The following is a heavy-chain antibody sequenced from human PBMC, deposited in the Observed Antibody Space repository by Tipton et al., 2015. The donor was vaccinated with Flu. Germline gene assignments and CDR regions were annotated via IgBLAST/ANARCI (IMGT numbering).Heavy chain of an antibody. CDR2: IYYSGST. CDR3: ARTTYDYANYGTPGAYGMDV. V-gene: IGHV4-59*01. Sequence: GLVKPSQTLSLTCTVSGDSISSYYWSWIRQPPGKGLEWIGYIYYSGSTNYNPSLKSRVTISADTSKNQFSLKVSSVTAADTAVYYCARTTYDYANYGTPGAYGMDVWGQGTTVTVSS. J-gene: IGHJ6*02. CDR1: GDSISSYY. D-gene: IGHD4-11*01.